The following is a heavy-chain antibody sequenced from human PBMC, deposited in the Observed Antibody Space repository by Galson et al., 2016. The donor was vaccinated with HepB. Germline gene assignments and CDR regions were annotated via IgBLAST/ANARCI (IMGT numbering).Heavy chain of an antibody. D-gene: IGHD1-1*01. CDR1: RLNFSPYG. J-gene: IGHJ6*02. V-gene: IGHV3-74*01. CDR2: IDSDGSTT. CDR3: ARNSERIYYYGMDV. Sequence: SLRLSCAASRLNFSPYGMHWVRQAPGKGLEWVSRIDSDGSTTNYADSVKGRFTISRDNAKKILNLQMNSLRAEDTAVYFCARNSERIYYYGMDVWGQGTTVTVS.